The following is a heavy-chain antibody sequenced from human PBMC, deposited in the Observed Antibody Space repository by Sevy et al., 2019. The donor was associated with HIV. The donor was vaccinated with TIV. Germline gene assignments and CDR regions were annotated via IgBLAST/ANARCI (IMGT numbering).Heavy chain of an antibody. D-gene: IGHD1-26*01. J-gene: IGHJ4*02. CDR3: AGENAWGRGYS. CDR2: IYYNGHI. Sequence: SDTLSLTCTVSGGSITSLYWNWIRQPPGKGLEWIANIYYNGHINYNPSLKSRFTLSLYTSKNQFSLRLSAVTAADTAMYYCAGENAWGRGYSWGQGTLVTVSS. V-gene: IGHV4-59*08. CDR1: GGSITSLY.